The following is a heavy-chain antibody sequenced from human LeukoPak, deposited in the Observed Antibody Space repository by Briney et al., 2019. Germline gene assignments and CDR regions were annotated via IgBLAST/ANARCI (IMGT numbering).Heavy chain of an antibody. CDR3: ARVPAAGTGPDY. CDR1: RGSISSYY. CDR2: IFYTGNT. V-gene: IGHV4-59*01. J-gene: IGHJ4*02. D-gene: IGHD6-13*01. Sequence: SETLSLTCTVSRGSISSYYWTWVRQPPGKGLEWIGHIFYTGNTNYNPSLRSRATISLDTSKKQFSLKLTSVTAADTAVYYCARVPAAGTGPDYWGQGTLVTVSS.